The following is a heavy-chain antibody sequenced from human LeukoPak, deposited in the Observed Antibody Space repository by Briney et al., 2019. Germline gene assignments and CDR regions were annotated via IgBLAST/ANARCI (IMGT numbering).Heavy chain of an antibody. D-gene: IGHD4-17*01. V-gene: IGHV3-74*01. CDR2: INSAGTTT. CDR3: ARDLFTVTTSRDY. CDR1: GFTFSFYW. Sequence: GGSLRLSCEASGFTFSFYWMHWVRQAPGKGLVWVSRINSAGTTTDYADSVRGRFTVSRDNAKSTLYLRMNSLTAEDTAVYYCARDLFTVTTSRDYWGQGTLVTVSS. J-gene: IGHJ4*02.